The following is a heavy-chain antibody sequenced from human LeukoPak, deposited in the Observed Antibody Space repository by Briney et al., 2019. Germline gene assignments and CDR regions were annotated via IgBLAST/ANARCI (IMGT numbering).Heavy chain of an antibody. CDR1: GGSISSSSYY. V-gene: IGHV4-39*01. Sequence: SETLSLTCTVSGGSISSSSYYWGWIRQPPGKGLEWIGSIYYSGSTYYNPSLKSRVTISVATSKNQFSLKLSSVTAADTAVYYCARPDYGISNWFDPWGQGTLVTVSS. CDR3: ARPDYGISNWFDP. J-gene: IGHJ5*02. CDR2: IYYSGST. D-gene: IGHD3-16*01.